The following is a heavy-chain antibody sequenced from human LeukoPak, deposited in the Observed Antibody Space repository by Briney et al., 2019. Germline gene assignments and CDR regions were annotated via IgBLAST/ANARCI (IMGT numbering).Heavy chain of an antibody. CDR2: ISGLSTHI. D-gene: IGHD3-16*01. J-gene: IGHJ4*02. CDR3: GRAFPPLRTSSAGDL. V-gene: IGHV3-21*01. Sequence: PGGSLRLSCVASGFTFSEFTFSNAWMSWVRQAPGKGLEWVSSISGLSTHIYYGDSVKGRFSISRDNAKNSVYLQMNSLGVEDTAIYYCGRAFPPLRTSSAGDLWGQGILVTVSS. CDR1: GFTFSEFTFSNAW.